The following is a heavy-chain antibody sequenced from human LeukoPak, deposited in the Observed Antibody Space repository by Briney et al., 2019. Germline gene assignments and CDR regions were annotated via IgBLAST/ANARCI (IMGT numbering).Heavy chain of an antibody. CDR1: GYTFTDYY. Sequence: ASVKVSCKASGYTFTDYYLHWLRQAPGQGLEWMGWINPNNGGILYAQKFQGRVTMTVDTSITTLYMELSSLTSDDTAVYYCARDDRATHDYCGEGTLVTVSS. CDR2: INPNNGGI. V-gene: IGHV1-2*02. J-gene: IGHJ4*02. CDR3: ARDDRATHDY.